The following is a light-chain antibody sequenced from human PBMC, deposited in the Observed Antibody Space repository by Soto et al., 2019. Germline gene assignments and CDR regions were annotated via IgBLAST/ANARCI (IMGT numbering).Light chain of an antibody. CDR2: DAS. CDR1: QSVSSY. CDR3: QQRSNWPPGYT. J-gene: IGKJ2*01. V-gene: IGKV3-11*01. Sequence: EIVLTQSPATLSLSPGERATLSCRASQSVSSYLAWYQQKPGQAPRLLIYDASNRATGIPARFSGSGSGTDFTLTISSLEPEESAVYYCQQRSNWPPGYTFGQGTKLEIK.